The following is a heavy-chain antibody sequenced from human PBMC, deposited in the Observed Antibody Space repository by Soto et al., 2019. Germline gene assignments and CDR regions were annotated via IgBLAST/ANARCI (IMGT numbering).Heavy chain of an antibody. D-gene: IGHD2-8*02. J-gene: IGHJ4*02. Sequence: SETLSLTCAIYGGSFSGYYWTWIRQPPGTGLEWIGEINHSGGTNYNPSLKSRVTISVDTSKNQFSLKLTSVTAADTAVYYCARDKITGLFDYWGQGTLVTVSS. V-gene: IGHV4-34*01. CDR2: INHSGGT. CDR3: ARDKITGLFDY. CDR1: GGSFSGYY.